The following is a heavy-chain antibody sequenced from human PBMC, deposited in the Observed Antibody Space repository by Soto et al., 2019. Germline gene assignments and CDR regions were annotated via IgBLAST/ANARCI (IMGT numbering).Heavy chain of an antibody. D-gene: IGHD3-10*01. CDR2: IRSKAYGGTT. V-gene: IGHV3-49*03. J-gene: IGHJ4*02. Sequence: GGSLRLSCTASGFTFGDYAMSWFRQAPGKGLEWVGFIRSKAYGGTTEYAASVKGRFTISRDDSKSIAYLQMNSLKTEDTAVYYCTRAPTNKRYREGVRVRGVITDFDYWGQGTLVTVSS. CDR1: GFTFGDYA. CDR3: TRAPTNKRYREGVRVRGVITDFDY.